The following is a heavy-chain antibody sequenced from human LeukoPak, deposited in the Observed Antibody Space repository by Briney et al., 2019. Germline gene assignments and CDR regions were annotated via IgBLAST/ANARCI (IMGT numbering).Heavy chain of an antibody. CDR3: SRVDDGGKSWYFDY. V-gene: IGHV5-51*01. CDR2: IYPDDCDT. CDR1: EFSFPNYW. Sequence: GGSPKIFCRGSEFSFPNYWIAWVRQMPGKGAEGMGIIYPDDCDTRYSPSFQGQVTISPDKYLSTAYLQWSSLKAPDTAMYFCSRVDDGGKSWYFDYWGQGTLVTVSS. J-gene: IGHJ4*02. D-gene: IGHD4-23*01.